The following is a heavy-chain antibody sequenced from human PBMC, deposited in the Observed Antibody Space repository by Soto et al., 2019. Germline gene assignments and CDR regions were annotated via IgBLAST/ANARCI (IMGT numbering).Heavy chain of an antibody. V-gene: IGHV1-3*01. CDR3: GGDYSSPLDY. J-gene: IGHJ4*02. CDR1: GYTFTSYA. D-gene: IGHD6-13*01. CDR2: INAGNGNT. Sequence: GASVKVSCKASGYTFTSYAMHWVRQAPGQRLEWMGWINAGNGNTKYSQKFQGRVTITRDTSASTAYMELRSLRADDTAVYYCGGDYSSPLDYWGQGTPVTVSS.